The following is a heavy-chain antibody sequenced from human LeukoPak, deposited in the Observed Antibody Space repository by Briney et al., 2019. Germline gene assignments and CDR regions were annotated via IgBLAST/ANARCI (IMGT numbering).Heavy chain of an antibody. CDR2: IIPIFGTA. CDR1: GGTFSSYA. V-gene: IGHV1-69*05. J-gene: IGHJ3*02. D-gene: IGHD3-3*01. CDR3: ARDQTIFGVVMIDAFDI. Sequence: VASVKVSCKASGGTFSSYAISWVRQAPGQGLEWMGGIIPIFGTANYAQKFQGRVTITTDESTSTAYMELSSLRSEDTAVYYCARDQTIFGVVMIDAFDIWGQGTMVTVSS.